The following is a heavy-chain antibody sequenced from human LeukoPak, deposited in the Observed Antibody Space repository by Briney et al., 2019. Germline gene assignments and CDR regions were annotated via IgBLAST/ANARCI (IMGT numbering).Heavy chain of an antibody. CDR1: GDSVSSNSAA. D-gene: IGHD6-19*01. CDR2: TYYRSKWYN. Sequence: SQTLSLTSALSGDSVSSNSAAWNWIRQSPSRGLEWLGRTYYRSKWYNDYAVSVKSRITINPDTSKNQFSLQLNSVTPEDTAVYYCARVKLAVATYGGAFDIWGQGTMVTVSS. J-gene: IGHJ3*02. CDR3: ARVKLAVATYGGAFDI. V-gene: IGHV6-1*01.